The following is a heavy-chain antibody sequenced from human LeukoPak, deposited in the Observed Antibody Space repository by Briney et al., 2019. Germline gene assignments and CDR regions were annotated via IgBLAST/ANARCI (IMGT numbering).Heavy chain of an antibody. CDR3: AKDRKVYYYDSSGYDY. J-gene: IGHJ4*02. CDR1: GFTFSSYA. D-gene: IGHD3-22*01. Sequence: PGGSLSLSCAASGFTFSSYAMSWVRQAPGKGLEWVSGISGSGGSTYYADSVRGRFTISRDNSKNTLYLQMDSLRAEDTAVYYCAKDRKVYYYDSSGYDYWGQGTLVTVSS. V-gene: IGHV3-23*01. CDR2: ISGSGGST.